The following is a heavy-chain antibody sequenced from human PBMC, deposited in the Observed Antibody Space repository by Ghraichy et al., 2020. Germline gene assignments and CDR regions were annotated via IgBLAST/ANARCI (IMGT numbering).Heavy chain of an antibody. CDR3: ARGPSSGGYDY. Sequence: ASVKVSCKASGYTFSAYYIHWLRQAPGRGFEWMGWINPNNGGTNDAQKFQDRVTMTTDTSISTAYMELTRLGSDDTAVYYCARGPSSGGYDYWGQGTLVTVSS. V-gene: IGHV1-2*02. CDR2: INPNNGGT. CDR1: GYTFSAYY. J-gene: IGHJ4*02. D-gene: IGHD5-12*01.